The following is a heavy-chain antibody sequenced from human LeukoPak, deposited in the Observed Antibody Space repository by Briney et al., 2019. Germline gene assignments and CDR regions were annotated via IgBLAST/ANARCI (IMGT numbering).Heavy chain of an antibody. J-gene: IGHJ4*02. CDR1: GGSFSGYY. CDR2: INHSGST. D-gene: IGHD6-13*01. CDR3: ARVHGGYPNLRQYSSSWYARYYFDY. Sequence: MASETLSLTCVVYGGSFSGYYWTWIRQPPGKGLEWIGEINHSGSTNYNPSLKSRVTISVDTSKNQFSLKLSSVTAADTAVYYCARVHGGYPNLRQYSSSWYARYYFDYWGQGTLVTVSS. V-gene: IGHV4-34*01.